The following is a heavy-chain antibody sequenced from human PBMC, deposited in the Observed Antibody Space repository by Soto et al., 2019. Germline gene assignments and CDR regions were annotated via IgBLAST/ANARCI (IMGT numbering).Heavy chain of an antibody. CDR3: ARMPPPVAAMYYFDY. D-gene: IGHD6-19*01. CDR1: GFTFSSYS. CDR2: ISSSSSTI. Sequence: GGSLRLSCAASGFTFSSYSMNWVRQAPGEGLEWVSYISSSSSTIYYADSVKGRFTISRDNAKNSLYLQMNSLRDEDTAVYYCARMPPPVAAMYYFDYWGQGTLVTVSS. V-gene: IGHV3-48*02. J-gene: IGHJ4*02.